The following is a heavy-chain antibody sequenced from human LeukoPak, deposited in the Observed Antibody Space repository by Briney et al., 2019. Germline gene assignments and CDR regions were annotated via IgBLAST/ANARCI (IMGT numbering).Heavy chain of an antibody. CDR3: AKGSGYYPECSDY. V-gene: IGHV3-23*01. CDR2: ISGSGGST. Sequence: GGSLRLSCAASGFTFSSFAMSWVRQAPGKGLEWVSAISGSGGSTYYADSVKGRFTISRDNSKNTLYLQMNSLRAEDTAVYYCAKGSGYYPECSDYWGQGTLVTVSS. J-gene: IGHJ4*02. CDR1: GFTFSSFA. D-gene: IGHD3-22*01.